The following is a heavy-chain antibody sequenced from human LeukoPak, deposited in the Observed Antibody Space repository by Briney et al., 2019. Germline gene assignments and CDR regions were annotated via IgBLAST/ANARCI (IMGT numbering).Heavy chain of an antibody. D-gene: IGHD6-6*01. CDR2: IKSKTDGGTT. V-gene: IGHV3-15*01. CDR3: AREPEYSRLLHFDY. J-gene: IGHJ4*02. Sequence: GGSLRLSCAASGFTFSNAWMSWVRQAPGKGLEWVGRIKSKTDGGTTDYAAPVKGRFTISRDDSKNTLYLQMNSLRAEDTAVYYCAREPEYSRLLHFDYWGQGTLVTVSS. CDR1: GFTFSNAW.